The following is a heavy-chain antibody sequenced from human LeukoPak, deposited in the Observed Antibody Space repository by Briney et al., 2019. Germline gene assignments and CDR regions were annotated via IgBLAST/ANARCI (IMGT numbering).Heavy chain of an antibody. J-gene: IGHJ6*03. Sequence: GGSLRLSCAASGFTFSSYEMDWVRQAPGKGLEWVSYISSSGSTIYYADSVKGRFTISRDNAKNSLYLQMNSLRAEDMAVYYCARAGELLWFGELLSAPTYYYYYYMDVWGKGTTVTISS. V-gene: IGHV3-48*03. CDR1: GFTFSSYE. CDR2: ISSSGSTI. CDR3: ARAGELLWFGELLSAPTYYYYYYMDV. D-gene: IGHD3-10*01.